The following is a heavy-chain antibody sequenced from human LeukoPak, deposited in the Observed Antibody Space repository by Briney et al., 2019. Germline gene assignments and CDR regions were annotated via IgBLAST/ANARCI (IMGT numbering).Heavy chain of an antibody. D-gene: IGHD3-22*01. V-gene: IGHV3-21*04. J-gene: IGHJ3*02. Sequence: GGSLRLSCAASGFTFSSYSMNWVRQAPGKGLEWVSSISSSSSYIYYADSVKGRFTISRDNAKNSLYLQMNSLRAEDTAVYYCAREVGDYYDSSGTPLTTHAFDIWGQGTMVTVSS. CDR1: GFTFSSYS. CDR2: ISSSSSYI. CDR3: AREVGDYYDSSGTPLTTHAFDI.